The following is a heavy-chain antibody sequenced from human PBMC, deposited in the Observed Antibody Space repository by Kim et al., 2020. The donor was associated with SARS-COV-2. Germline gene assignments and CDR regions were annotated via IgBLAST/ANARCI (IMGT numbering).Heavy chain of an antibody. D-gene: IGHD6-6*01. CDR3: ARGTREYSSSSGPGDYYYYYMDV. CDR1: GYTFTSYY. V-gene: IGHV1-46*01. J-gene: IGHJ6*03. Sequence: ASVKVSCKASGYTFTSYYMHWVRQAPGQGLEWMGIINPSGGSTSYAQKFQGRVTMTRDTSTSTVYMELSSLRSEDTAVYYCARGTREYSSSSGPGDYYYYYMDVWGKGTTVTVSS. CDR2: INPSGGST.